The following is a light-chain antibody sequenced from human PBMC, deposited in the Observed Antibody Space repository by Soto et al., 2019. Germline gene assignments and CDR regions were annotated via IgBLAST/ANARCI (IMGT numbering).Light chain of an antibody. Sequence: QSALTQPPSASGSPGQSVTISCTGTSSDVGTYNYVSWYQQHPDKAPKLLICDVNNRPSGVPDRFSGSKSGNTASLTISGLQAEDEADYYCCSYAGSYTVVFGGGTKLTVL. CDR1: SSDVGTYNY. V-gene: IGLV2-11*01. CDR2: DVN. J-gene: IGLJ2*01. CDR3: CSYAGSYTVV.